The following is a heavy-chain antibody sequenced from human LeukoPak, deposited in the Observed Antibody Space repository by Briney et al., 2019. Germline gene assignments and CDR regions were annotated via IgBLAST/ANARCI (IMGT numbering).Heavy chain of an antibody. Sequence: SETLSLTCTVSGGSISSYYWSWIRQPPGKGLEWIGYIYYSGSTNYDPSLKSRVTMSVDTSKNQFSLRLSSVTAADTAVYYCARDKRGDGYGDFDYWGQGTLVTVSS. V-gene: IGHV4-59*01. CDR1: GGSISSYY. CDR3: ARDKRGDGYGDFDY. CDR2: IYYSGST. D-gene: IGHD5-24*01. J-gene: IGHJ4*02.